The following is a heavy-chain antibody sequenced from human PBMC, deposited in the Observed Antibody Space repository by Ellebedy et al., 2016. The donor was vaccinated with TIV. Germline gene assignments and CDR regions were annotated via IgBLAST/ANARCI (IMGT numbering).Heavy chain of an antibody. J-gene: IGHJ4*02. Sequence: ASVKVSCXASGYTFTNYDINWVRQAIGQGLEWVGWMTPSNGDTGYAQKFQGRVTMTRNTSLNTAYMEVKSLTSEDTAVYYCARGRYSGYSAQPYWGQGTLITVSS. CDR2: MTPSNGDT. CDR1: GYTFTNYD. CDR3: ARGRYSGYSAQPY. D-gene: IGHD5-12*01. V-gene: IGHV1-8*01.